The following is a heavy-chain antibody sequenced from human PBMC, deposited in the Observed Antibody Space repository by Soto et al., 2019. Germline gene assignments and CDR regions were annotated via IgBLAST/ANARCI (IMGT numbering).Heavy chain of an antibody. D-gene: IGHD1-1*01. V-gene: IGHV1-69*01. Sequence: QAQLMQSGAEVKEPGSSVKVSCKASGGTFSGYAISWVRQAPGQGLEWLGGIIPIFGITNYAQKFQNRLTIAAVDSSATVYMDLRSLTSEDSAIYYCARDPRSITGTTSSEDFQHWGQGTLVSVS. CDR2: IIPIFGIT. J-gene: IGHJ1*01. CDR3: ARDPRSITGTTSSEDFQH. CDR1: GGTFSGYA.